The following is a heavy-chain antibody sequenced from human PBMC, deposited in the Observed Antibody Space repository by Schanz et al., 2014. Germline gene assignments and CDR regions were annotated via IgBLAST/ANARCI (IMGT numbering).Heavy chain of an antibody. D-gene: IGHD1-26*01. Sequence: QVQLQESGPGLVKPSGTLSLTCAVSGASIESPNWWSWVRQPPGKGLEWIGQIYHTGSTDFNPSPESGMTISSDKSNNDFSLRLSSVTAADTAVYYCTRDGYSRNFPDYWGQGTLVTVSS. J-gene: IGHJ4*02. CDR3: TRDGYSRNFPDY. V-gene: IGHV4-4*02. CDR2: IYHTGST. CDR1: GASIESPNW.